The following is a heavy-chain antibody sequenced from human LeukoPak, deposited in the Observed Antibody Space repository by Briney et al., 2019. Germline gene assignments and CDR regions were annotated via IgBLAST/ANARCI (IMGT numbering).Heavy chain of an antibody. CDR2: IIPIFGTA. CDR1: GGTFCSYA. V-gene: IGHV1-69*01. D-gene: IGHD3-3*01. J-gene: IGHJ2*01. Sequence: SVKVSCKASGGTFCSYAISWVRQAPGQGLEWMGGIIPIFGTANYAQKFQGRVTITADESTSTAYMELSSLRSEDTAVYYCSRVWRSLRFLELGPQWYFDLWGRGTLVTVSS. CDR3: SRVWRSLRFLELGPQWYFDL.